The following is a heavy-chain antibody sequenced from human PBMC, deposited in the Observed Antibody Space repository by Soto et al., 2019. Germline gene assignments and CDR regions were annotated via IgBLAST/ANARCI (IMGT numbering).Heavy chain of an antibody. Sequence: QVQLVQSGAEVKKPGSSVKVSCKTSGGTFSSYAISWVRQAPGQGLEWMGGIIPIFGTANYAQKFQGRVTITADESTSTAYIELSSLRSEDTAVYYCARDLRATRCMDVWGQGTTVTVSS. CDR3: ARDLRATRCMDV. CDR1: GGTFSSYA. V-gene: IGHV1-69*01. J-gene: IGHJ6*02. CDR2: IIPIFGTA.